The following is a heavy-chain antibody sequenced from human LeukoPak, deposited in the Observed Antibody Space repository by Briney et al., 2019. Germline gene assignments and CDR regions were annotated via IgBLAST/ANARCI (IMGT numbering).Heavy chain of an antibody. J-gene: IGHJ5*02. Sequence: SETLSLTCAVYGGSFSGYYWSWIRQPPGKGLEWIGEINHSGSTNYNPSLKSRVTISVDTSKNQFSLKLSSVTAADTAVYYCARDPSPWGQGTLVTVSS. CDR3: ARDPSP. V-gene: IGHV4-34*01. CDR2: INHSGST. CDR1: GGSFSGYY.